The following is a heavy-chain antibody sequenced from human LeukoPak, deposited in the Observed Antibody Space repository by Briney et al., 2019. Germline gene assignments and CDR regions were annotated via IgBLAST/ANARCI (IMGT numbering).Heavy chain of an antibody. J-gene: IGHJ4*02. CDR2: INTNSGGT. CDR1: GYTFTGYY. V-gene: IGHV1-2*02. D-gene: IGHD1-26*01. Sequence: ASVKVSCKASGYTFTGYYMHWVRQAPGQGLEWMGWINTNSGGTNYAQKFQGRVTITRDTSINTDYMELSRVRSDDTAVYYCAREDSGSSIDYWGQGTLVTVSS. CDR3: AREDSGSSIDY.